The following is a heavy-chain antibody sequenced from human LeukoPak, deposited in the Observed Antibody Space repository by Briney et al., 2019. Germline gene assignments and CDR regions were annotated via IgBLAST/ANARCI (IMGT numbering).Heavy chain of an antibody. D-gene: IGHD6-13*01. CDR3: AKSSSWSYFDY. V-gene: IGHV4-31*03. J-gene: IGHJ4*02. Sequence: SETLSLTCTVSGGFISSGGYYWSWIRQHPGKGLEWIGYIYYSGSTYYNPSLKSRVTISVDTSKNQFSLKLSSVTAADTAVYYCAKSSSWSYFDYWGQGTLVTVSS. CDR1: GGFISSGGYY. CDR2: IYYSGST.